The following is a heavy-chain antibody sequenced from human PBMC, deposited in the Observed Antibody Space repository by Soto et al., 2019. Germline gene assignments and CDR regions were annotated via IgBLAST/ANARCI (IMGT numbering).Heavy chain of an antibody. CDR1: GGTFSSYT. J-gene: IGHJ3*02. CDR3: ARSSQPRITMIVVVRDVFDI. CDR2: IIPILGIA. V-gene: IGHV1-69*02. Sequence: SVKVSCKASGGTFSSYTISWVRQAPGQGLEWMGRIIPILGIANYAQKFQGRVTITVDKSTSTAYMELSSLRSEDTAVYYCARSSQPRITMIVVVRDVFDIWGQGTMVTVSS. D-gene: IGHD3-22*01.